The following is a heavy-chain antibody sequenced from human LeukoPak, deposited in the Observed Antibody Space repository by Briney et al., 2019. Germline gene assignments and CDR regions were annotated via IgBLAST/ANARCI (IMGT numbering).Heavy chain of an antibody. CDR1: GFTFSSYG. Sequence: PGGSLRLSCAASGFTFSSYGMHWVRQVPGKGLEWVAVISYAGNNKYYADSVKGRFTISRDNSKNTLFLQMNSLRAEDTAVYYCAKGGLSSYYYDSSGYYPDYWGQGTLVTVSS. V-gene: IGHV3-30*18. CDR3: AKGGLSSYYYDSSGYYPDY. D-gene: IGHD3-22*01. CDR2: ISYAGNNK. J-gene: IGHJ4*02.